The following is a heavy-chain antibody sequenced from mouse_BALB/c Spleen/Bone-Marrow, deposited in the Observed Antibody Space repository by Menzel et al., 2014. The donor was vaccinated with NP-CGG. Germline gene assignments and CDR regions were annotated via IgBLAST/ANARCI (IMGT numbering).Heavy chain of an antibody. V-gene: IGHV5-9-3*01. CDR2: ISSGGSYT. D-gene: IGHD4-1*01. J-gene: IGHJ2*01. CDR3: ARQENWALDY. Sequence: EVHLVESGGGLVKPGGSLKLSCAASRFTFSNYAMSWVRQTPEKRLEWVATISSGGSYTYYPDSVKGRFTISRDNAQXTLYLQMSSLRSEDTAMYFCARQENWALDYWGQGTTLTVSS. CDR1: RFTFSNYA.